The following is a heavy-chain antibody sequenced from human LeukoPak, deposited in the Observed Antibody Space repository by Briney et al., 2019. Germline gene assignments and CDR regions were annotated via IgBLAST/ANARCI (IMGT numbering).Heavy chain of an antibody. J-gene: IGHJ4*02. V-gene: IGHV3-9*03. Sequence: GGSLRLSCAASGSTFDDYAMHWVRQAPGKGLEWVSGISWNSGTIGYADSVKGRFTISRDNAKNSLYLQMNSLRAEDMALYYCAKGQGYTFSPYYFNYWGQGTLVTVSS. D-gene: IGHD6-13*01. CDR2: ISWNSGTI. CDR1: GSTFDDYA. CDR3: AKGQGYTFSPYYFNY.